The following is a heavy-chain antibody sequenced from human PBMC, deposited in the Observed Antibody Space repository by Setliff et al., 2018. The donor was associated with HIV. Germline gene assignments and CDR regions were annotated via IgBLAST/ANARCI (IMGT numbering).Heavy chain of an antibody. D-gene: IGHD2-2*01. CDR1: GYTFSSYG. CDR3: ARDCSSTSCPGSFNYYYYYYYMDV. Sequence: ASVKVSCKASGYTFSSYGISWVRQAPGQGLEWVGWISAYNGDTKYAQKFQGRVTMTRDTSTSTVYMELSSLRSEDTAVYYCARDCSSTSCPGSFNYYYYYYYMDVWGKGTTVTVSS. CDR2: ISAYNGDT. J-gene: IGHJ6*03. V-gene: IGHV1-18*01.